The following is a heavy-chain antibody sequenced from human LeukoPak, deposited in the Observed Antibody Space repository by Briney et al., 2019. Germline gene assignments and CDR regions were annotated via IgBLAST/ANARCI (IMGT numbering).Heavy chain of an antibody. J-gene: IGHJ6*03. CDR1: GGSFSGYY. CDR3: ARTIASGYYYVGYMDV. V-gene: IGHV4-34*01. CDR2: INHSGST. Sequence: SETLSPSCAVYGGSFSGYYWSWIRQPPGKGLEWIGEINHSGSTNYNPSLKSRVTISVDTSKNQFSLKLSSVTAADTAVYYCARTIASGYYYVGYMDVWGKGTTVTVSS. D-gene: IGHD3-22*01.